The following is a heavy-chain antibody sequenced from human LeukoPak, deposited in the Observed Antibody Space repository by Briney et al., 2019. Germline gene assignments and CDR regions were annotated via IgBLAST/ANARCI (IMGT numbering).Heavy chain of an antibody. CDR1: GFTFSSYE. J-gene: IGHJ4*02. V-gene: IGHV3-23*01. CDR2: ISGSGGST. D-gene: IGHD6-6*01. CDR3: AKLSSDSSSFFDY. Sequence: GGSLRLSCAASGFTFSSYEMNWVRQAPGKGLEWVSAISGSGGSTYYADSVKGRFTISRDNSKNTLYLQMNSLRAEDTAVYYCAKLSSDSSSFFDYWGQGTLVTVSS.